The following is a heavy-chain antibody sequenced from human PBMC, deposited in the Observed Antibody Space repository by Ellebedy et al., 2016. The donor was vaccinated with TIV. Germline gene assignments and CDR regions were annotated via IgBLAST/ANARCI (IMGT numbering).Heavy chain of an antibody. V-gene: IGHV1-2*02. J-gene: IGHJ4*02. CDR3: ARIRGVIVFDY. Sequence: ASVKVSCKASGYSFSDYYIHWVRQAPGQGLEWMGWINPDNGGTHCAQKFQGRATMTRDTSISTAYMELSRLRSDDTAVYYCARIRGVIVFDYWGQGTVVTVSS. CDR1: GYSFSDYY. CDR2: INPDNGGT. D-gene: IGHD3-10*01.